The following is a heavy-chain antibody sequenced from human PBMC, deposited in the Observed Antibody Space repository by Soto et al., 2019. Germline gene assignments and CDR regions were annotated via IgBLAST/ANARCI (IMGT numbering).Heavy chain of an antibody. CDR1: GFTFSDYA. J-gene: IGHJ4*02. CDR3: AKGGRQWLVTSDFND. Sequence: VQLVESGGGVVQPGRSLRLSCAASGFTFSDYAMHWVRQAPGKGLEWVAVVSHDGRNTHYADSVKGLFTISRASSKNTVSLEMTSLIAEDTAVNYCAKGGRQWLVTSDFNDGGQGALVTVSS. CDR2: VSHDGRNT. D-gene: IGHD6-19*01. V-gene: IGHV3-30*18.